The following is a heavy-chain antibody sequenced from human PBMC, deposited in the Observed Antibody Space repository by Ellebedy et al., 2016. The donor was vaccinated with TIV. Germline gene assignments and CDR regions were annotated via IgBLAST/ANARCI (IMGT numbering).Heavy chain of an antibody. CDR1: GFIFDDFA. V-gene: IGHV3-9*01. CDR3: AKGGGWFYYFDY. D-gene: IGHD6-19*01. Sequence: SLKISCVASGFIFDDFAMHWVRQVPGKGLEWVAGIGWDSGGIGYADSMKGRFTISRDNAKKSLYLQINSLRPEDTAFYYCAKGGGWFYYFDYWGQGTLVTVSS. J-gene: IGHJ4*02. CDR2: IGWDSGGI.